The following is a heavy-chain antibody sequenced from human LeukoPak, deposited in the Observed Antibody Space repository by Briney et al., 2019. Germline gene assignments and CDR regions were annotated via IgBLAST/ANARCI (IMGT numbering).Heavy chain of an antibody. CDR1: GYTFTSYY. Sequence: ASVKVSCKASGYTFTSYYMHWVRQAPEQGLEWMGMINPSGGSTSYAQKFQGRVTMTRDTSTSTVYMELSSLRSEDTAVYYCARVWLGGSQNHYNWFDPWGQGTLVTVSS. D-gene: IGHD1-26*01. J-gene: IGHJ5*02. V-gene: IGHV1-46*01. CDR2: INPSGGST. CDR3: ARVWLGGSQNHYNWFDP.